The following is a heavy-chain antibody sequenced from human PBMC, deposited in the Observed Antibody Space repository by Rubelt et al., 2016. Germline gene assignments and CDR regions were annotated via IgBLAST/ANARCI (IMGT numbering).Heavy chain of an antibody. J-gene: IGHJ3*02. CDR3: ARGARRYSMDPRNAFDI. Sequence: QVQLVQSGAEVKKPGASVKVSCKASGYTFTSYAMHWVRQAPGHRLEWMGWINAGNGNTHYAQKLQGRVTMTTDTSTGTAYMELRSLRSDDTAVYYCARGARRYSMDPRNAFDIWGQGTMVTVSS. V-gene: IGHV1-3*01. D-gene: IGHD4-11*01. CDR2: INAGNGNT. CDR1: GYTFTSYA.